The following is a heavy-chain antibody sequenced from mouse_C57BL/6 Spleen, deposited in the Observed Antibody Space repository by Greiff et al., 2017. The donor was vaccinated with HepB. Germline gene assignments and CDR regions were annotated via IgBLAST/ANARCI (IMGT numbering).Heavy chain of an antibody. CDR1: GFTFSSYA. CDR3: ARDPYYYGSSYDYFDY. Sequence: EVKLVESGGGLVKPGGSLKLSCAASGFTFSSYAMSWVRQTPEKRLEWVATISDGSSYTYYPDNVKGRFTISRDNAKNNLYLQMRHLKSEDTAMYYCARDPYYYGSSYDYFDYWGQGTTLTVSS. D-gene: IGHD1-1*01. V-gene: IGHV5-4*01. J-gene: IGHJ2*01. CDR2: ISDGSSYT.